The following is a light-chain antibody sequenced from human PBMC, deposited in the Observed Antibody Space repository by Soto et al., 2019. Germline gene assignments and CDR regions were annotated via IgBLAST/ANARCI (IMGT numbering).Light chain of an antibody. CDR2: GAS. Sequence: EIVLTQSPGTLSLSPGERATLSCRASQSVSNNYLAWYQQKPGQAPRLLIYGASNRATGIPDRFSGSGSGTDFTLTISRLEPEDFGIYYCQKYNQWPWTFGPGTKVDIK. J-gene: IGKJ1*01. CDR1: QSVSNNY. CDR3: QKYNQWPWT. V-gene: IGKV3-20*01.